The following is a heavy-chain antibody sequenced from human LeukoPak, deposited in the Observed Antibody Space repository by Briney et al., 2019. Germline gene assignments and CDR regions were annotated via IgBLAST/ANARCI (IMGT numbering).Heavy chain of an antibody. Sequence: ASVKVSCKASGYTFTSYGISWVRQAPGQGLEWMGWISAYNGNTNYAEKLQGRVTMTTDTSTSTAYMELRSLRSDDTAVYYCARVKYVLTLSLRFLEWLSPLDAFDIWGQGTMVTVSS. CDR2: ISAYNGNT. V-gene: IGHV1-18*01. J-gene: IGHJ3*02. CDR1: GYTFTSYG. D-gene: IGHD3-3*01. CDR3: ARVKYVLTLSLRFLEWLSPLDAFDI.